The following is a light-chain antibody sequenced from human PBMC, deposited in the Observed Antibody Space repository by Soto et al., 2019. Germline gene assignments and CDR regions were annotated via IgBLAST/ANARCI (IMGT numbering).Light chain of an antibody. Sequence: DIAMTQSPLSLPVTPGEPASISCRSSQSLLHSNGYNYLDWYLQKPGQSPQLLIYLGSNRSSGVPDRFSGSGSGTDFTLKISRVEAEDVGVYYCMQALQTPYTFGQGTKVDIK. CDR1: QSLLHSNGYNY. J-gene: IGKJ2*01. CDR3: MQALQTPYT. CDR2: LGS. V-gene: IGKV2-28*01.